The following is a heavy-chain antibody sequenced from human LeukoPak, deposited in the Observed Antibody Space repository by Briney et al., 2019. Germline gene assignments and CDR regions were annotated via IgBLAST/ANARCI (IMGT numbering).Heavy chain of an antibody. CDR2: ISSSGGTR. J-gene: IGHJ3*01. V-gene: IGHV3-48*03. CDR1: GFTFSSYE. CDR3: ARDDKGLGDAFDV. D-gene: IGHD3-16*01. Sequence: GGSLRLSCAASGFTFSSYEMSWVRQAPGKGLEWVSYISSSGGTRYYADSVKGRFTISRDNAKNSLYLQMNSLRAEDTAVYYCARDDKGLGDAFDVWGQGTMVTVSS.